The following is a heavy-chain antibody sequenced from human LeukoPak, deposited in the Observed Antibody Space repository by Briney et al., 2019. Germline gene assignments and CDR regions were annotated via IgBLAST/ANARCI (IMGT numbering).Heavy chain of an antibody. CDR1: GGSFRSYA. CDR2: IIPIFGTP. CDR3: ATLPADEM. Sequence: ASVKVSCKTSGGSFRSYAITWVRQAPGQGLEWMGRIIPIFGTPNYAQKLQGRVTITADTSTGTAYMELRSLRPEDTAMYYCATLPADEMWGQGTMVIVSS. J-gene: IGHJ3*01. V-gene: IGHV1-69*06. D-gene: IGHD1-14*01.